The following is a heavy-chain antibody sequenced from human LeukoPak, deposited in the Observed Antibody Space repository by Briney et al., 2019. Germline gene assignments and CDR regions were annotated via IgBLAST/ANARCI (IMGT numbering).Heavy chain of an antibody. Sequence: PGGTLRLSCAASGFTLSSYAMSWVRHAPGKGLERGSAISGSGGSTYYTDSVKGRFTISRDNHKNTLYLQMNSLGAEDTAVYYCAKRTGDYWRESEYFQHWGQGTLVTVSS. CDR3: AKRTGDYWRESEYFQH. V-gene: IGHV3-23*01. D-gene: IGHD4/OR15-4a*01. CDR1: GFTLSSYA. J-gene: IGHJ1*01. CDR2: ISGSGGST.